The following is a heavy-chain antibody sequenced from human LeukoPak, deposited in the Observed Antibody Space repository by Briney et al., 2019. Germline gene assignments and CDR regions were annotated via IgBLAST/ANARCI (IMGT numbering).Heavy chain of an antibody. V-gene: IGHV4-59*01. CDR3: ARGVGRYCSGGSCYSK. D-gene: IGHD2-15*01. Sequence: SETLSLTCTVSGGSISSYYWSWIRQPPGKGLEWIGYIYYSGSTNYNPSLKSRVTISVDTSKNQFSLKLSSVTAADTAVYYCARGVGRYCSGGSCYSKWGQGTLVTVSS. CDR1: GGSISSYY. CDR2: IYYSGST. J-gene: IGHJ4*02.